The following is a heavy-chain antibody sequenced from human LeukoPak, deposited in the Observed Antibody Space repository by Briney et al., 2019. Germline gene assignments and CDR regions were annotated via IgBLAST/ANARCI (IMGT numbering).Heavy chain of an antibody. D-gene: IGHD6-19*01. CDR1: GFTFSTYA. J-gene: IGHJ4*02. CDR2: ISYDGSNK. Sequence: GGPLRLSCAASGFTFSTYAMHWVRQAPGKGLEWVAVISYDGSNKYYADSVKGRFTISRDNSKSTLYLQMNSLRAEDTAVYYCARDRFHSNGWYWYSDYWGQGTLVTVSS. CDR3: ARDRFHSNGWYWYSDY. V-gene: IGHV3-30-3*01.